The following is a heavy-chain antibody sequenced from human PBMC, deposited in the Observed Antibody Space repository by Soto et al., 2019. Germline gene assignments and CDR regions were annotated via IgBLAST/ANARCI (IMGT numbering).Heavy chain of an antibody. CDR2: IYYTGST. CDR3: ARGLSNGVIDV. CDR1: GGSISTFY. J-gene: IGHJ6*02. D-gene: IGHD2-8*01. V-gene: IGHV4-59*01. Sequence: TSETLSLTCTVSGGSISTFYWNWIRQPPGKGLEWIGYIYYTGSTYYNPSLKSRVSISVDTSKNHFSLNLNSMTTADTALYYCARGLSNGVIDVWGQGTTVT.